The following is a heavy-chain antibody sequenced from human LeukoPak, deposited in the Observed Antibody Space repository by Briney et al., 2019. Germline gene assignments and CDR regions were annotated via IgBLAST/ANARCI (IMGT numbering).Heavy chain of an antibody. J-gene: IGHJ4*02. D-gene: IGHD3-22*01. CDR1: GGTFSSYA. CDR3: ARDTYDDSSGYYYHYY. V-gene: IGHV1-69*13. CDR2: IIPIFCTA. Sequence: SSVKVSCKASGGTFSSYAISWVRQPPAQGVEWMGGIIPIFCTANYAQKFQGRVTIIADESTSTAYMELTSLRSEDMTVDYCARDTYDDSSGYYYHYYWCQGTLVTVSS.